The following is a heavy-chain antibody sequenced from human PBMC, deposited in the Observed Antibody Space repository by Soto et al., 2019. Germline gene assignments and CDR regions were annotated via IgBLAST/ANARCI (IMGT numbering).Heavy chain of an antibody. CDR3: ATPVYSGYDFLDY. Sequence: PSETLSLTCAVYGGSFSGYYWSWIRQPPGKGLEWIGEINHSGSTNYNPSLKSRVTISVDTSKNQFSLKLSSVTAADTAVYYCATPVYSGYDFLDYSGQATLVTVSS. J-gene: IGHJ4*02. V-gene: IGHV4-34*01. D-gene: IGHD5-12*01. CDR1: GGSFSGYY. CDR2: INHSGST.